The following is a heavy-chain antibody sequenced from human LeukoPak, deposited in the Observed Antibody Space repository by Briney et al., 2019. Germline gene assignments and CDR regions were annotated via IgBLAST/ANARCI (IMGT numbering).Heavy chain of an antibody. CDR2: ISASGVRT. CDR3: ARGQHRVTYSDDSFDI. J-gene: IGHJ3*02. Sequence: GGSLRLSCAASGFTFSSYAMSWVRQAPGKGLEWVSAISASGVRTFYADSVKGRFTISRDNSRNTLYLQMNSLRPEDTAVYYCARGQHRVTYSDDSFDIWGQGTMVTVSS. CDR1: GFTFSSYA. V-gene: IGHV3-23*01. D-gene: IGHD3-22*01.